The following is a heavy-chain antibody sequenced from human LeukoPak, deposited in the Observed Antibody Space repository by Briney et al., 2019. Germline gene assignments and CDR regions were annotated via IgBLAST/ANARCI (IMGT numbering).Heavy chain of an antibody. CDR1: GFTFSSYA. Sequence: PGGSLRLSCAASGFTFSSYAMHWVRQAPGKGLEWVAVISYDGSNKYSADSVKGRFTISRDNSKNTLYLQMNSLRAEDTTVYYCARDRREHDFWSGYYDYWGQGTLVTVSS. CDR2: ISYDGSNK. V-gene: IGHV3-30-3*01. J-gene: IGHJ4*02. CDR3: ARDRREHDFWSGYYDY. D-gene: IGHD3-3*01.